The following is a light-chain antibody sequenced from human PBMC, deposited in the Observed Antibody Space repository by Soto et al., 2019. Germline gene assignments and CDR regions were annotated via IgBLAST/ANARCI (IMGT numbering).Light chain of an antibody. CDR1: QGIGSY. CDR2: GAS. CDR3: QQYGSSPIT. J-gene: IGKJ5*01. Sequence: EVVLTQSPATLSLSPGGRATFSCRASQGIGSYLVWYQQKPGQVPRLLIYGASDRATGIPDRFSGSGSGTDFTLTISRLEPEDFAVYYCQQYGSSPITFGQGTRLEIK. V-gene: IGKV3-20*01.